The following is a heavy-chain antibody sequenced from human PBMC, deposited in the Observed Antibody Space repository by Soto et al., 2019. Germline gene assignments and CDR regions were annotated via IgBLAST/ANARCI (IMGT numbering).Heavy chain of an antibody. CDR3: ARSIVVVTARDY. CDR1: GYTFTSYA. CDR2: INAGNGNT. J-gene: IGHJ4*02. V-gene: IGHV1-3*05. Sequence: QVQLVQSGAEEKKPGASVKVSCKASGYTFTSYAMHWVRQAPGQRLEWMGWINAGNGNTKYSQKFQSRVTITRDTTASLADMALISLRSEETGVYCCARSIVVVTARDYWGKGTLFTVSS. D-gene: IGHD2-21*02.